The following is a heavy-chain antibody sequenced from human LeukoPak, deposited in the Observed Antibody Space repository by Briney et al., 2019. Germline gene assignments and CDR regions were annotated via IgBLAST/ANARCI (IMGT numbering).Heavy chain of an antibody. D-gene: IGHD3-16*01. CDR1: GFTFSSYW. Sequence: GGSLRLSCAASGFTFSSYWMNWARQAPGKGLEWVASINHNGNVTYYVDSVKGRFAISRDNAKNSLYLQMSNLRAEDTAVYFCARGGGLDVWGQGATVTVSS. CDR2: INHNGNVT. CDR3: ARGGGLDV. V-gene: IGHV3-7*03. J-gene: IGHJ6*02.